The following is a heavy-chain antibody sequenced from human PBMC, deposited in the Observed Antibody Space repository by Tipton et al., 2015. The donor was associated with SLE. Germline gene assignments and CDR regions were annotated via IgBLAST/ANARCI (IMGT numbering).Heavy chain of an antibody. Sequence: LRLSCTVSGGSISSSSYYWGWIRQPPGKGLEWIGSMYYSGSTYYNPSLKSRVTISVDTSKNQFSLKLSSVTAADTAVYYCARDLTLDYWGQGTLVTVSS. CDR1: GGSISSSSYY. J-gene: IGHJ4*02. V-gene: IGHV4-39*07. D-gene: IGHD4-23*01. CDR3: ARDLTLDY. CDR2: MYYSGST.